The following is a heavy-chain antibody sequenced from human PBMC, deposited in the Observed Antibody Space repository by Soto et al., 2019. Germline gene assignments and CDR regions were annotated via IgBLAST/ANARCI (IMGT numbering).Heavy chain of an antibody. V-gene: IGHV1-18*01. Sequence: QGQLVQSGAAVKKPGASVKVSCTASGNTFTNFGVTWVRQAPGQGLEWMGWISAYTEDPNYAQKFQGRVTMTIDTSTSTAYLDLRSLTSDDTAVYYCARVIPGAEAWFDPWGQGTLVTVSS. CDR2: ISAYTEDP. J-gene: IGHJ5*02. CDR3: ARVIPGAEAWFDP. CDR1: GNTFTNFG. D-gene: IGHD2-2*01.